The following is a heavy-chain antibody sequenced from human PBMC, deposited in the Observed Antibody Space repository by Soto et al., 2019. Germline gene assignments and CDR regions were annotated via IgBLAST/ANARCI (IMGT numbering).Heavy chain of an antibody. Sequence: EVQLLDSGGGLVQPGGSLRLSCAASGFTFSGYALTWVRQAPGKGLEWVSAISGGGDATFYADSVKGRCTISRDNSKTTLYLQMNTLRAEDTAVYYCARKVSGSTGRPDLWYFDLWGRGTLVTVSS. CDR3: ARKVSGSTGRPDLWYFDL. V-gene: IGHV3-23*01. D-gene: IGHD3-10*01. CDR2: ISGGGDAT. CDR1: GFTFSGYA. J-gene: IGHJ2*01.